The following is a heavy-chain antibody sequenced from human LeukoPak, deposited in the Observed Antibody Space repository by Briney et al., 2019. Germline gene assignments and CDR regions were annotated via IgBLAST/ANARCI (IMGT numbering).Heavy chain of an antibody. Sequence: ASVKVSCKASGYTFTSYGISWVRQAPGQGLEWMGWISAYNGNTNYAQKLQGRVTMTTDTSTSTAYMELRSLRSDDTAMYYCARDFRRTYEIGYCSSTSCYPFDYWGQGTLVTVSS. CDR1: GYTFTSYG. CDR2: ISAYNGNT. CDR3: ARDFRRTYEIGYCSSTSCYPFDY. D-gene: IGHD2-2*01. J-gene: IGHJ4*02. V-gene: IGHV1-18*01.